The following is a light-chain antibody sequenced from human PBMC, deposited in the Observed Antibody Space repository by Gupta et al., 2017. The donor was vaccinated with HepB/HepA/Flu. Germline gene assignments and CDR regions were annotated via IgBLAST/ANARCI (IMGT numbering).Light chain of an antibody. CDR1: ALSRRY. V-gene: IGLV3-25*03. Sequence: SYELTQPPSVSVSPGQTARLPCSGDALSRRYNSWYQQKSGQAPVLVIYEASKMLVGIPERFSGSSAGTSFNLTISGAPAETEADYYCEAADTYCFYAEMLSGDSMFGGGTKMTVL. J-gene: IGLJ3*02. CDR3: EAADTYCFYAEMLSGDSM. CDR2: EAS.